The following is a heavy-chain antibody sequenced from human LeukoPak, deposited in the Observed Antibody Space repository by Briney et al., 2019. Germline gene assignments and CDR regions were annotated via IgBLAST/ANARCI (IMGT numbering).Heavy chain of an antibody. Sequence: GGSLRLSCAASGFTFSNAWMSWVRQAPGKGLEWVGRIKSKTDGGTTDYAAPVKGRFTISRDDSKNTLYLQMNSLKTEDTAVYYCTTGENDYGDYTFDYWGQGTLVTVSS. J-gene: IGHJ4*02. CDR2: IKSKTDGGTT. D-gene: IGHD4-17*01. V-gene: IGHV3-15*01. CDR3: TTGENDYGDYTFDY. CDR1: GFTFSNAW.